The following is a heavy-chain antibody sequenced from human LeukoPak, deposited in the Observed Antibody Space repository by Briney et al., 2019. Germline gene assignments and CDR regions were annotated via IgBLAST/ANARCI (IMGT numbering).Heavy chain of an antibody. D-gene: IGHD6-19*01. J-gene: IGHJ3*02. CDR1: GYTFTGYY. Sequence: ASVKVSCKASGYTFTGYYMHWVRQAPGQGLEWMGWINPNSGGTNYAQKFQGRVTMTRDTSISTAYMELSRLRSDDPAVYYCARWVRNSSGWPAGAFDIWGQGTVVTVSS. V-gene: IGHV1-2*02. CDR2: INPNSGGT. CDR3: ARWVRNSSGWPAGAFDI.